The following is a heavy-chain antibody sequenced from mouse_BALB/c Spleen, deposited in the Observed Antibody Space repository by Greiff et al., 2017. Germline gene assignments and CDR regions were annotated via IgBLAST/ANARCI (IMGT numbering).Heavy chain of an antibody. Sequence: EVKVVESGGGLVQPGGSRKLSCAASGFTFSSFGMHWVRQAPEKGLEWVAYISSGSSTIYYADTVKGRFTISRDNPKNTLYLQMSSLKSEDTAMYYCAREDYDFSFAYWGQGTLVTVSA. D-gene: IGHD2-4*01. J-gene: IGHJ3*01. CDR2: ISSGSSTI. CDR1: GFTFSSFG. V-gene: IGHV5-17*02. CDR3: AREDYDFSFAY.